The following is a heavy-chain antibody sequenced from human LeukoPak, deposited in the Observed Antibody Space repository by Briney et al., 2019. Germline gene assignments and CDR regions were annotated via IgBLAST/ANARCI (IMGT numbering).Heavy chain of an antibody. V-gene: IGHV1-8*01. CDR1: GFTFTSYD. Sequence: ASVKVSCKASGFTFTSYDINWVRQASGQGFEWMGWMNPNNGNTGYAQKFQGRVTMTRDTSISTAYMELRGLRSEDTAVYYCVRDGEGVAISVNYWFDPWGQGTLVTVSS. CDR2: MNPNNGNT. CDR3: VRDGEGVAISVNYWFDP. D-gene: IGHD3-10*01. J-gene: IGHJ5*02.